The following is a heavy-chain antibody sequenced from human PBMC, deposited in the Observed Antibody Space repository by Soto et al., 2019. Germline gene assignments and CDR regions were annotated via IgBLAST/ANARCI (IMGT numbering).Heavy chain of an antibody. CDR1: GFTFSTYA. V-gene: IGHV3-23*01. J-gene: IGHJ6*03. D-gene: IGHD2-2*01. CDR2: ISGSGGST. Sequence: EVQLLESGGGLVQPGGSLRLSCAASGFTFSTYAMSWVRQAPGKGLEWVSRISGSGGSTYYGGSVKGRFTISRDNSNNTLYLQLNSLRADDPAGYYCAKDPRYCSVPSCYWGYYYMQVWGKGTTVTGSS. CDR3: AKDPRYCSVPSCYWGYYYMQV.